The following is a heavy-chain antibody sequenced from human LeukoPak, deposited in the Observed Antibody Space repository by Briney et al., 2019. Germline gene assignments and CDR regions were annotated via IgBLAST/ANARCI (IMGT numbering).Heavy chain of an antibody. CDR3: ARGRSYGDYALFAY. D-gene: IGHD4-17*01. V-gene: IGHV1-69*05. CDR2: IIPIFGTA. CDR1: GGTFSSYA. J-gene: IGHJ4*02. Sequence: SVKVSRKASGGTFSSYAISWVRQAPGQGLEWMGGIIPIFGTANYAQKFQGRVTITTDESTSTAYMELSSLRSEDTAVYYCARGRSYGDYALFAYWGQGTLVTVSS.